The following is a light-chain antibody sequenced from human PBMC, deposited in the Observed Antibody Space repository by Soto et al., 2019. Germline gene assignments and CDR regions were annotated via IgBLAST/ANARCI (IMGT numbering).Light chain of an antibody. CDR1: HGISSY. J-gene: IGKJ1*01. V-gene: IGKV1-9*01. CDR2: AAS. Sequence: IHLTHSPSSLSASLGDIVAMTCRASHGISSYLAWYQQKPVKAPKLLIYAASTLQSGVPSRFSGSGSGTDFTLTISSLQPEDFATYYCQQYNSYSRSFGQGTKVDIK. CDR3: QQYNSYSRS.